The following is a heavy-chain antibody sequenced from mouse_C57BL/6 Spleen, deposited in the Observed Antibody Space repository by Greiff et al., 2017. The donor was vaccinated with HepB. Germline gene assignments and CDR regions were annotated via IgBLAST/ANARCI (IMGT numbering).Heavy chain of an antibody. CDR1: GYTFTDYY. V-gene: IGHV1-26*01. CDR3: ARSGGSSPWYFDV. D-gene: IGHD1-1*01. Sequence: EVQLQQSGPELVKPGASVKISCKASGYTFTDYYMNWVKQSHGKSLEWIGDINPNNGGTSYNQKFKGKATLTVDKSSSTAYMELRSLTSEDSAVYYCARSGGSSPWYFDVWGTGTTVTVSS. CDR2: INPNNGGT. J-gene: IGHJ1*03.